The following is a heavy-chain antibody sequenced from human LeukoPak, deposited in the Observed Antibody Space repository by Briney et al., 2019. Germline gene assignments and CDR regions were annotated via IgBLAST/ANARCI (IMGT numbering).Heavy chain of an antibody. Sequence: SETLSLTCSVSGGYIITSDHYWGWIRQPPGKGLEWIGSIYYTGSTSTNPFFKSQVTVSVDTSKNQFSLNLTSVTAADTAVYYCARERYYYGGKTWFDPWGQGTLVTVSS. CDR2: IYYTGST. D-gene: IGHD4-23*01. CDR1: GGYIITSDHY. V-gene: IGHV4-39*07. J-gene: IGHJ5*02. CDR3: ARERYYYGGKTWFDP.